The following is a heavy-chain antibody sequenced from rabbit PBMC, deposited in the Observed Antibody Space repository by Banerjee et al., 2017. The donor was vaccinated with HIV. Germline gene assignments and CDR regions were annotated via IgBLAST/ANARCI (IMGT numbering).Heavy chain of an antibody. CDR1: GFSFSISYY. D-gene: IGHD4-1*01. V-gene: IGHV1S40*01. CDR3: ARDLAGVIGWNFGL. J-gene: IGHJ3*01. CDR2: IDTYSVNT. Sequence: QSLEESGGDLVKPGASLTLTCTASGFSFSISYYMCWVRQTPGKGLEWIACIDTYSVNTYYASWVNGRFTISNNTNQNTLYLQLNSLTAADTATYFCARDLAGVIGWNFGLWGQGTLVTVS.